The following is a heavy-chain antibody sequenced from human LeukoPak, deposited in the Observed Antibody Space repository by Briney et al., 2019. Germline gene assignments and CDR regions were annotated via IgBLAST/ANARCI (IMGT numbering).Heavy chain of an antibody. J-gene: IGHJ6*02. CDR1: RGTFSSYA. CDR3: AIGLYSSSWYSESYYYYYGMDV. Sequence: SVRVSCKASRGTFSSYAISWVRQAPGQGLEWMGGIIPIFGTANYAQKFQGRVTITADGSTSTAYMELSSLRSEDTAVYYCAIGLYSSSWYSESYYYYYGMDVWGQGTTVTVSS. CDR2: IIPIFGTA. V-gene: IGHV1-69*13. D-gene: IGHD6-13*01.